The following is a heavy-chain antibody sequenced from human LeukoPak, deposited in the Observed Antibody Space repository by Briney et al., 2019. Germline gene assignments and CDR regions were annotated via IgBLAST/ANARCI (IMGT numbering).Heavy chain of an antibody. CDR2: INHSGST. V-gene: IGHV4-34*01. CDR1: GGSFSGYY. D-gene: IGHD3-22*01. CDR3: ARGKSRRNYYDSSGYY. Sequence: SETLSLTCAVYGGSFSGYYWRWIRQPPGKGLEWIGEINHSGSTNYNPSLKSRVTISVDTSKNQFSLKLRSVTAADTAVYYCARGKSRRNYYDSSGYYWSQGTLVTVSS. J-gene: IGHJ4*02.